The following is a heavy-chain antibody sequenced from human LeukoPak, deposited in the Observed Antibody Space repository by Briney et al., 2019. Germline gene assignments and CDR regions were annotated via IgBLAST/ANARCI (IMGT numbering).Heavy chain of an antibody. CDR2: IKSKTDGGTT. V-gene: IGHV3-15*01. J-gene: IGHJ3*02. CDR1: GFTFSNAW. CDR3: TTDLDYYDSSGYPIDI. Sequence: NPGGSLRLSCAASGFTFSNAWMSWVRQAPGKGLEWVGRIKSKTDGGTTDYAAPVKGRFTISRDDSRNTLYLQMNSLKTEDTAVYYCTTDLDYYDSSGYPIDIWGQGTMVTVSS. D-gene: IGHD3-22*01.